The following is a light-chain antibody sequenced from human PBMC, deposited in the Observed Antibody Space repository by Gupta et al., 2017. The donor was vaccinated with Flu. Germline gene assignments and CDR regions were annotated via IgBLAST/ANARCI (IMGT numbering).Light chain of an antibody. V-gene: IGKV1-5*03. J-gene: IGKJ4*01. CDR1: EDISRW. CDR2: KAS. CDR3: QQSKSYLVT. Sequence: DIQMTQSPSTLSASVGDRVTITCRASEDISRWVAWYQKKPGKAPNLLIYKASILGSGVPSRFSGSGSGAEYTLTISSPQADDFASYYCQQSKSYLVTFGGGTKVEMK.